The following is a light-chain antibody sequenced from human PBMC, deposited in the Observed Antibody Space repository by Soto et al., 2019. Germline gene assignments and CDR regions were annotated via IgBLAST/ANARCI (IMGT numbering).Light chain of an antibody. Sequence: QSALTQPASVSGSPGQSITISCTGTSSDVGGYNYVSWYQQHPGKAPKLMIYDVSNRPSGVSNRFSGSKSGNTASLTISRRQAEDEADYYCSSYTSRSTYVVFGGGTKVTVL. CDR3: SSYTSRSTYVV. J-gene: IGLJ2*01. CDR1: SSDVGGYNY. CDR2: DVS. V-gene: IGLV2-14*01.